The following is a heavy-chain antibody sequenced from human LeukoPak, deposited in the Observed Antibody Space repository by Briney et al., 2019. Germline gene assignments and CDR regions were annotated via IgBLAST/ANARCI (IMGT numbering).Heavy chain of an antibody. J-gene: IGHJ4*02. CDR3: SKLKGWYGEVYFDY. Sequence: GGSLTLSCAASGFTVSSNYMSWVRQPAGRGLEWVGDIYSGGPTFYADSVKGRFTISRYNSKNTLSLQMNSLRADDTAVYYCSKLKGWYGEVYFDYWGQGTLVTVSS. CDR1: GFTVSSNY. D-gene: IGHD6-19*01. CDR2: IYSGGPT. V-gene: IGHV3-53*01.